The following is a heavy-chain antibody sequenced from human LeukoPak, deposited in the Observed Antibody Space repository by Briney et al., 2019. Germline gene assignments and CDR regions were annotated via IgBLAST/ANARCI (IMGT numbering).Heavy chain of an antibody. D-gene: IGHD6-13*01. Sequence: SETLSLTCTVSGGSISSYYWSWIRQPPGKGLEWTGYIYYSGSTNYNPSLKSRVTISVDTSKNQFSLKLSSVTAADTAVYYCARAGYSSKDRAFGIWGQGTMVTVSS. CDR2: IYYSGST. CDR3: ARAGYSSKDRAFGI. J-gene: IGHJ3*02. CDR1: GGSISSYY. V-gene: IGHV4-59*01.